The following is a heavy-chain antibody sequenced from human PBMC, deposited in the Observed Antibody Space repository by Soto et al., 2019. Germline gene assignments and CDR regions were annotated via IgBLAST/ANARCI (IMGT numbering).Heavy chain of an antibody. V-gene: IGHV3-23*01. CDR2: ISGSGSST. CDR1: IFTIDSYA. CDR3: AISTRWGYYGMDV. J-gene: IGHJ6*02. D-gene: IGHD2-2*01. Sequence: EVQLLESGGGLIQPGGSLRLSCAASIFTIDSYAMSWVRQAPGKGLEWVSSISGSGSSTYYADSVKGRVTISKDNSRNRLLLQMNSLRAGDTAVYYCAISTRWGYYGMDVWGQGTTVTVSS.